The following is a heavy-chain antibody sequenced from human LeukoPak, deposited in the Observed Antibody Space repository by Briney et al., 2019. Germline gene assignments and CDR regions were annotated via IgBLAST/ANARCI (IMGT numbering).Heavy chain of an antibody. Sequence: GGSLRLSCAVSGFTVSSNYMSWVRQAPGKGLEWVSVMYSGGSRYYADSVKGRFTISRDSSKNTVYPQMNSLRAEDTAVYFCARAIQQTTILWWWYAFDIWGQGTMVTVSS. V-gene: IGHV3-53*01. CDR3: ARAIQQTTILWWWYAFDI. J-gene: IGHJ3*02. CDR1: GFTVSSNY. D-gene: IGHD2-21*01. CDR2: MYSGGSR.